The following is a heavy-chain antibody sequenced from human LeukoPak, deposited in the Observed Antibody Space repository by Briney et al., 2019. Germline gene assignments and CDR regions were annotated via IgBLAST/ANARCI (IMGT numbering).Heavy chain of an antibody. CDR1: GFTFSSYA. Sequence: QPGGCLRLSCGASGFTFSSYAMSWVRQAPGEGLEWVSAIIGSGGSTYYADSGKGRFTISRDNSKNTLYLQMNSLRTEGTAVYYCANQYSIAAPSGYWGQGTLVTVSS. D-gene: IGHD6-13*01. CDR3: ANQYSIAAPSGY. V-gene: IGHV3-23*01. CDR2: IIGSGGST. J-gene: IGHJ4*02.